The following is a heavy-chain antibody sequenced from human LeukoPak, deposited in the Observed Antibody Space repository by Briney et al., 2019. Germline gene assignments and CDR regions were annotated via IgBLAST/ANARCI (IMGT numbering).Heavy chain of an antibody. CDR3: ASWDWNPNYYFDY. D-gene: IGHD1-1*01. J-gene: IGHJ4*02. V-gene: IGHV1-2*06. CDR1: GYTFTGYY. Sequence: ASVKVSCKSSGYTFTGYYMHWVRQAPGQGLEWMGRINPNSGGTNYVQKFQGRVTMTRDTSITTAYMELSSLRSDDTAVYYCASWDWNPNYYFDYWGQGTLVTVSS. CDR2: INPNSGGT.